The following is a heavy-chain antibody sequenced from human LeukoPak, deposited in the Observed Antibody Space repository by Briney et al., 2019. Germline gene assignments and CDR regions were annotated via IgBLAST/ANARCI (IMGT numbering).Heavy chain of an antibody. CDR1: GYTFTSYG. Sequence: ASVKVSCKASGYTFTSYGISWVRQAPGQGLEWMGWISAYNGNTNYAQKLQGRVTMTTDTSTSTAYMELRSLRSDGTAVYYCARVAGSVYYYYYYMDVWGKGTTVTISS. CDR3: ARVAGSVYYYYYYMDV. V-gene: IGHV1-18*01. D-gene: IGHD1-14*01. CDR2: ISAYNGNT. J-gene: IGHJ6*03.